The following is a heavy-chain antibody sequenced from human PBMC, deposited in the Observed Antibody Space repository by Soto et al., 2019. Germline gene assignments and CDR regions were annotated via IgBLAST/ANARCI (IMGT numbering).Heavy chain of an antibody. V-gene: IGHV3-21*01. Sequence: VGSLRLSCAASGFTFSSYSVNWVRQAPGKGLEWVSSISSSSSYIYYADSVKGRFTISRDNAKNSLYLQMNSLRAEDTAVYYCARDRPSLTHYYYYYGMDVWGQGTTGTVAS. CDR2: ISSSSSYI. CDR3: ARDRPSLTHYYYYYGMDV. J-gene: IGHJ6*02. CDR1: GFTFSSYS.